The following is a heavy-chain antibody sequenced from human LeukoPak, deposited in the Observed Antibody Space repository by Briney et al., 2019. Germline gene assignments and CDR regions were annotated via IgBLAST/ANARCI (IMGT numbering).Heavy chain of an antibody. J-gene: IGHJ5*02. V-gene: IGHV4-38-2*02. CDR2: IYHSGST. Sequence: SETLSLTCTVSGYSISSGYYWGWIRQPPGKGLEWIGSIYHSGSTYYNPSLKSRVTISVDTSKNQFSLKLSSVTAADTAVYYCARATGVVADGGWFDPWGQGTLVTVSS. CDR3: ARATGVVADGGWFDP. D-gene: IGHD2-15*01. CDR1: GYSISSGYY.